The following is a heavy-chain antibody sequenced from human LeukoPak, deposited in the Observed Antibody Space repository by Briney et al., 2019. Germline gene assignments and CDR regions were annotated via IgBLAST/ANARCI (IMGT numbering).Heavy chain of an antibody. V-gene: IGHV3-48*01. J-gene: IGHJ4*02. CDR3: ARDSIAARPSDY. CDR2: ISSSSSTI. D-gene: IGHD6-6*01. CDR1: GFTFSSYS. Sequence: PGVSLRLSCAASGFTFSSYSMNWVRQAPGKGLEWVSSISSSSSTIYYADSVKGRFTISRDNAKNSLYLQMNSLRAEDTAVYYCARDSIAARPSDYWGQGTLVTVSS.